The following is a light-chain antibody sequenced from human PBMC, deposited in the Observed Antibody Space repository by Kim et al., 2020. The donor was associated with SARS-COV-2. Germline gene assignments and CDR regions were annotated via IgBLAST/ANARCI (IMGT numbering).Light chain of an antibody. CDR3: LLYYGGANLV. V-gene: IGLV7-43*01. Sequence: GETDPLTCASGRGTVTFGYYPNWFQRKPGQAPRALIYITRNRHSWTPARFSGSLLGGNAVLTVSNVQPEDEAEYYCLLYYGGANLVFGGGTQLTVL. J-gene: IGLJ2*01. CDR2: ITR. CDR1: RGTVTFGYY.